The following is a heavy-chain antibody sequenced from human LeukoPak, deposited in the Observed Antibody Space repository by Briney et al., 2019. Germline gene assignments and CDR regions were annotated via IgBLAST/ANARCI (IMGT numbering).Heavy chain of an antibody. CDR3: AKEYCSSTSCYGGFDY. CDR1: GGSFSGYY. Sequence: PSETLSLTCAVYGGSFSGYYWSWIRQPPGKGLEWVGEINHSGSTNYNPSLKSRVTISVDTSKNQFSLKLSSVTAADTAVYYCAKEYCSSTSCYGGFDYWGQGTLVTVSS. CDR2: INHSGST. J-gene: IGHJ4*02. V-gene: IGHV4-34*01. D-gene: IGHD2-2*01.